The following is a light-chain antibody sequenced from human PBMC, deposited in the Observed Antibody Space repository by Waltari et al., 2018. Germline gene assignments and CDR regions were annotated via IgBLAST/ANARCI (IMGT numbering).Light chain of an antibody. CDR1: QDIRND. J-gene: IGKJ1*01. V-gene: IGKV1-17*01. CDR3: LQHNSYPWT. Sequence: DIQRTKSTSSLHASVGDRVTITCRSSQDIRNDLGWYQQKPGKAPKRLIYEASSLQSGVPSRFSGSGSGTDFTLTISSLQPEDFATYYCLQHNSYPWTFGQGTKVEIK. CDR2: EAS.